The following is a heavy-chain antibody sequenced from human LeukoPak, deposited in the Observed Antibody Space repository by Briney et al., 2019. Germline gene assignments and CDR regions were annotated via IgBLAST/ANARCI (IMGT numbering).Heavy chain of an antibody. CDR3: VRGLFYFDS. V-gene: IGHV3-7*01. Sequence: GGSLRLSCAASGFTFYTYSMNWVRQAPGKGLEWMANINEDESEKYYVDSVRGRFTISRDNAKNSLYLHMNNLRAEDTAVYFCVRGLFYFDSWGQGTLVTVSS. CDR1: GFTFYTYS. CDR2: INEDESEK. J-gene: IGHJ4*02.